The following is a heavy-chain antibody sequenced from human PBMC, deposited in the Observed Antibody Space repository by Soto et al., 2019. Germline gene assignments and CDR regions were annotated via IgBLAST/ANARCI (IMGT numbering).Heavy chain of an antibody. CDR1: GFTFSSYV. CDR3: ARDRVFGSGWYYDY. Sequence: GGSLRLSCAASGFTFSSYVMHWVRQSPGKGLEWVAVIWYDGSNKYYADSVKGRFTISRDNSKNTLYLQMNSLRAEDTAVYYCARDRVFGSGWYYDYWGQGTLVTVSS. J-gene: IGHJ4*02. CDR2: IWYDGSNK. V-gene: IGHV3-33*01. D-gene: IGHD6-19*01.